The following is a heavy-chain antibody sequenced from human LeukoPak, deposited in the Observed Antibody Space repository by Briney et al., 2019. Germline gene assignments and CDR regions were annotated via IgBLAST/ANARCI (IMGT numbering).Heavy chain of an antibody. D-gene: IGHD2-21*02. CDR1: GFTFTGYA. CDR3: AKEEGDGDYFDY. CDR2: ISGSGGNT. Sequence: PGGSLRLSCAASGFTFTGYAMIWVRQAPGKGLDWVSVISGSGGNTYYADSVKGRFTISRDNSKNTLYLQMSSLRAEDTAVYYCAKEEGDGDYFDYWGQGTLVTVSS. J-gene: IGHJ4*02. V-gene: IGHV3-23*01.